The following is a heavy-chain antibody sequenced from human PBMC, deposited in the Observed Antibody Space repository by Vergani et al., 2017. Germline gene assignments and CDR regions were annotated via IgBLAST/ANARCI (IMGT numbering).Heavy chain of an antibody. V-gene: IGHV3-23*01. CDR2: ISGSGGNT. CDR1: GFTFSSYA. J-gene: IGHJ5*02. Sequence: EVQLLESGGGLVQPGGSLRLSCGASGFTFSSYAMTWVRQAPGKGLEWVSAISGSGGNTFYTDSVKGRFTISRDNSKSTMYLQMNSLRDEDTGVYYCARDLRLLYNRFDPWGQGTLVAVSS. CDR3: ARDLRLLYNRFDP. D-gene: IGHD1-14*01.